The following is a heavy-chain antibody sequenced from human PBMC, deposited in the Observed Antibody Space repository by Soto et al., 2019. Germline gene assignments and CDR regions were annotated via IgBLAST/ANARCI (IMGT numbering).Heavy chain of an antibody. V-gene: IGHV3-7*01. CDR1: GFTFSTSW. CDR2: IKEDGSEK. J-gene: IGHJ4*02. Sequence: EVQLVESGGGLVQPGGSLRLSCAASGFTFSTSWMNWVRQAPGKGLEWVAGIKEDGSEKYYVDSVKGRVTISKDNAENSLELHMNRLRVEDTAVYYCVRDRGYNAFDYWGRGTLVTVSS. CDR3: VRDRGYNAFDY. D-gene: IGHD5-18*01.